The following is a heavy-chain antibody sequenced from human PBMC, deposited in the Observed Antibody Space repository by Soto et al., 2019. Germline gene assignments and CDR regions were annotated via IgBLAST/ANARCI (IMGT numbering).Heavy chain of an antibody. CDR1: GGTFSSYT. D-gene: IGHD2-15*01. CDR3: ARGYCSGGSCYPPDYYYYMDV. Sequence: QVQLVHSGAEVKKPGSSVKVSCKASGGTFSSYTISWVRQAPGQGLEWMGRIIPILGIANYAQKFQGRVTITADKSTSTAYMELSSLRSEDTAVYYCARGYCSGGSCYPPDYYYYMDVWGKGTTVTVSS. CDR2: IIPILGIA. J-gene: IGHJ6*03. V-gene: IGHV1-69*02.